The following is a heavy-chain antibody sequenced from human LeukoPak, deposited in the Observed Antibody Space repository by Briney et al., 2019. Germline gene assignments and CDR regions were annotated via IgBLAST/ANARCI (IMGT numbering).Heavy chain of an antibody. CDR2: IKSKTDGGTT. CDR1: GSTFRNAW. J-gene: IGHJ4*02. V-gene: IGHV3-15*01. Sequence: GGSLRLSCPASGSTFRNAWMSWVGQVPGKGLEWVGHIKSKTDGGTTDYAAPVKGRFTISRDDSKNTLYLQMDSLKTEDTAVYYCTTEAGDDWGQGTLVTVSS. CDR3: TTEAGDD. D-gene: IGHD5-24*01.